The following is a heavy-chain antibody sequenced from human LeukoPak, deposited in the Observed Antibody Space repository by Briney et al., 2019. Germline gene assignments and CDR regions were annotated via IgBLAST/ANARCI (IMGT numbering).Heavy chain of an antibody. CDR2: ISNDGSNK. CDR3: AKVGMGAADW. D-gene: IGHD1-26*01. CDR1: GFTFSSYA. Sequence: GRSLRLSCAVSGFTFSSYAMHWVRHAPGKGLEWMAVISNDGSNKYYADSVKGRFTISRDNSKNTLYLHMNSLRAEDTAVYYCAKVGMGAADWWGQGTLVTVSS. V-gene: IGHV3-30*04. J-gene: IGHJ4*02.